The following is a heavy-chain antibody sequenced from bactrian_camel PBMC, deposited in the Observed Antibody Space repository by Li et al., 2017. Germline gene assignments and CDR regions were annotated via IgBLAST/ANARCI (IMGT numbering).Heavy chain of an antibody. V-gene: IGHV3S40*01. Sequence: VQLVESGGGLVQPGGSLRLSCAASGFTFSSYEMSWVRQAPGKGLEWVSCINWSGGITVYTNSVKGRFTISRDNAKNTVYLQLNSLRTEDMAMYYCASANYGDSSMNYWGQGTQVTVS. CDR1: GFTFSSYE. CDR2: INWSGGIT. J-gene: IGHJ4*01. CDR3: ASANYGDSSMNY. D-gene: IGHD2*01.